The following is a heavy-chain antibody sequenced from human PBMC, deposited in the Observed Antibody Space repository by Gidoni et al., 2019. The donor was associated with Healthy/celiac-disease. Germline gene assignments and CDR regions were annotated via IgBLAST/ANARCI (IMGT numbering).Heavy chain of an antibody. CDR2: ISSSSSYI. CDR3: ARDGVVVPAAPG. CDR1: GFPFSSYS. D-gene: IGHD2-2*01. J-gene: IGHJ4*02. V-gene: IGHV3-21*01. Sequence: EVQLVESGGGLVKPGGSLRLSCAASGFPFSSYSMNWVRQAPGKGLEWVSSISSSSSYIYYADSVKGRFTISRDNAKNSLYLQMNSLRAEDTAVYYCARDGVVVPAAPGRGQGTLVTVSS.